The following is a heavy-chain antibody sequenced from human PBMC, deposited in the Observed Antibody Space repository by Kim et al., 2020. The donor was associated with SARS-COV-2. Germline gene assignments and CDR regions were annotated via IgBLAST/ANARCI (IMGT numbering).Heavy chain of an antibody. CDR2: IYYSGST. D-gene: IGHD2-15*01. J-gene: IGHJ6*02. CDR3: ARVGDGYNGGYCSGGSCYSSGYGMDV. CDR1: GGSVSSGSYY. V-gene: IGHV4-61*01. Sequence: SETLSLTCTVSGGSVSSGSYYWSWIRQPPGKGLEWIGYIYYSGSTNYNPSLKSRVTISVDTSKNQFSLKLSSVTAADTAVYYCARVGDGYNGGYCSGGSCYSSGYGMDVWGQGTTVTVSS.